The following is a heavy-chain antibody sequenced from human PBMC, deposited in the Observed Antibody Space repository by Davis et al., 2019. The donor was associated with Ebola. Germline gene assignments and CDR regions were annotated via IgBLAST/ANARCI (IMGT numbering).Heavy chain of an antibody. CDR2: ISAYNGNT. V-gene: IGHV1-69*10. CDR1: GGTFSSYA. CDR3: ARSSGLDDAFDI. J-gene: IGHJ3*02. Sequence: AASVKVSCKASGGTFSSYAISWVRQAPGQGLEWMGWISAYNGNTNYAQKFQGRVTITADKSTSTAYMELSSLRSEDTAVYYCARSSGLDDAFDIWGQGTMVTVSS.